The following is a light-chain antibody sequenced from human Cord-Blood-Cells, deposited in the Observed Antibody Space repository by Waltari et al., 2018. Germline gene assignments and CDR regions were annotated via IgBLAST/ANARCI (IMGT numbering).Light chain of an antibody. J-gene: IGLJ1*01. CDR2: DNS. Sequence: QSVLTQRHAMSGAPGQSPALSLTATCVDIRADYGMHWYQQLPRPAPKLLIYDNSNRPSGVPDRFSGSKSGTSASLAITGLQAEDEADYYCQSYDSSLSGSVFGTGTKVTVL. V-gene: IGLV1-40*01. CDR3: QSYDSSLSGSV. CDR1: CVDIRADYG.